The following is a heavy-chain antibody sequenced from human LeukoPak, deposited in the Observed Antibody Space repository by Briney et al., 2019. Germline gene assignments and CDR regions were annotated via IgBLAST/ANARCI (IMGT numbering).Heavy chain of an antibody. CDR1: GGSISSGAYY. V-gene: IGHV4-31*03. CDR3: ARGGNSKASDY. CDR2: IYYSGST. D-gene: IGHD4-23*01. J-gene: IGHJ4*02. Sequence: SETLSLTCTVSGGSISSGAYYRSWIRQHPGKGLEWIGYIYYSGSTYYNPSLRSRVTISVDTSKNQFSLKLSSVTAADTAVYYCARGGNSKASDYWGQGTLVTVSS.